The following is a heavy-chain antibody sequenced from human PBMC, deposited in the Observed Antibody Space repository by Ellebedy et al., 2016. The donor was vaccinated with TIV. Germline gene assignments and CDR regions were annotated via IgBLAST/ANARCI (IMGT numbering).Heavy chain of an antibody. J-gene: IGHJ4*02. CDR2: ISYDGSNK. V-gene: IGHV3-30*18. Sequence: GESLKISCAASGFTFSSYGMHWVRQAPGKGLEWVAVISYDGSNKYYADSVKGRFTISRDNSKNTLYLQMNSLRAEDTAVYYCAKGLKGVPAAIDYWGQGTLVTVSS. D-gene: IGHD2-2*01. CDR3: AKGLKGVPAAIDY. CDR1: GFTFSSYG.